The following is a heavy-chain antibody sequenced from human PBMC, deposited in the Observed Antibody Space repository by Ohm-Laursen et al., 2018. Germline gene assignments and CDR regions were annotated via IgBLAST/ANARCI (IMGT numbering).Heavy chain of an antibody. D-gene: IGHD1-7*01. CDR1: GFTFSSYS. CDR3: ARRSITGTKGVDY. J-gene: IGHJ4*02. CDR2: ISNDGSSR. V-gene: IGHV3-74*01. Sequence: SLRLSCAASGFTFSSYSMNWVRQAPGKGLVWVSRISNDGSSRSYADSVKGRFTISRDDAKNTLYLQMNSLRAEDTAVYYCARRSITGTKGVDYWGQGTLVSVSS.